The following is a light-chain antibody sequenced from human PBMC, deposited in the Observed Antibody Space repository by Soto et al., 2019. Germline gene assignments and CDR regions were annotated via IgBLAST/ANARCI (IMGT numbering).Light chain of an antibody. V-gene: IGKV1-5*03. CDR1: QSISNW. CDR2: KAS. CDR3: QQHT. J-gene: IGKJ1*01. Sequence: DIQMTQSPSTLSASVGDRVTITCRASQSISNWLAWYQQKPGKAPKLLIYKASSLESGVPSRFSGSGSGTEFTLTISSLQPDDFATYYCQQHTFGQGTKVEIK.